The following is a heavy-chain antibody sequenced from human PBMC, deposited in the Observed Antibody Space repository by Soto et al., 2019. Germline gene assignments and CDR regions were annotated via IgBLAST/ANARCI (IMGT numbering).Heavy chain of an antibody. Sequence: QITLKESGPTLVKPTQTLTLTCTFSGFSLSTSGVGVGWIRQPPGKALEWLSLIYWNDDKRYSPSLKSRLTITQDTSKNHVVLTMTNMDPVDTATYYCAHSRNGYYLFDYWGQGTLVTVSS. CDR3: AHSRNGYYLFDY. J-gene: IGHJ4*02. CDR1: GFSLSTSGVG. D-gene: IGHD3-22*01. CDR2: IYWNDDK. V-gene: IGHV2-5*01.